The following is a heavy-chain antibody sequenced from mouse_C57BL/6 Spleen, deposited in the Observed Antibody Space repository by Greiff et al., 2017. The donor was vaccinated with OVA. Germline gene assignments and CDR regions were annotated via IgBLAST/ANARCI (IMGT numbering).Heavy chain of an antibody. CDR2: ISYDGSN. D-gene: IGHD1-1*01. CDR1: GYSITSGYY. CDR3: ARDRGSYYYGSFDY. Sequence: ESGPGLVKPSQSLSLTCSVTGYSITSGYYWNWIRQFPGNKLEWMGYISYDGSNNYNPSLKNRISITRDTSKNQFFLKLNSVTTEDTATYYCARDRGSYYYGSFDYWGQGTTLTVSS. V-gene: IGHV3-6*01. J-gene: IGHJ2*01.